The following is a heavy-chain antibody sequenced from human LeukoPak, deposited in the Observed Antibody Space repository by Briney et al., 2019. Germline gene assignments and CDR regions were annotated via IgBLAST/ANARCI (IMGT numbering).Heavy chain of an antibody. J-gene: IGHJ5*02. CDR1: GGTFSSYA. V-gene: IGHV1-69*04. CDR3: ASSVGSGRPSVYNWFDP. CDR2: IIPILGIA. D-gene: IGHD3-10*01. Sequence: ASVKVSCKASGGTFSSYAISWVRQAPGQGLEWMGRIIPILGIANYAQKFQGRVTITADKSTSTAYMELSSLRPEDTAVYYCASSVGSGRPSVYNWFDPWGQGTLVTVSS.